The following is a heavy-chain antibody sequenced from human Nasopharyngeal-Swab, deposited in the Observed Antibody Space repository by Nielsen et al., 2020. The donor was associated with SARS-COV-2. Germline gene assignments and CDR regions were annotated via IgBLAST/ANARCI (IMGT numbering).Heavy chain of an antibody. CDR1: GFTFSSHA. J-gene: IGHJ3*02. CDR3: AREGGDSYGSGGAVDI. CDR2: ISYDGSNK. V-gene: IGHV3-30-3*01. Sequence: GESLKISCAASGFTFSSHAMHWVRQAAGKGLEWVAVISYDGSNKYYADSVKGRFTISRDNSKNTLYLQMNRLRPEDTAVYYCAREGGDSYGSGGAVDIWGQGTMVTVSS. D-gene: IGHD5-18*01.